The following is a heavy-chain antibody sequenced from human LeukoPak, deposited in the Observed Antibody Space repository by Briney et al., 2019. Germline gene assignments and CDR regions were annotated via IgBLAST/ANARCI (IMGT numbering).Heavy chain of an antibody. D-gene: IGHD4-23*01. Sequence: SETLSLTCTVSGGSISSYYWSWIRQPPGKGLEWIGYIYYSGRSNYNPSLKSRVTISVDTSKNQFSLKLSSVTAADTAVYYCARATRLAYGGNSYYFDYWGQGTLVTVSS. CDR3: ARATRLAYGGNSYYFDY. CDR2: IYYSGRS. CDR1: GGSISSYY. J-gene: IGHJ4*02. V-gene: IGHV4-59*01.